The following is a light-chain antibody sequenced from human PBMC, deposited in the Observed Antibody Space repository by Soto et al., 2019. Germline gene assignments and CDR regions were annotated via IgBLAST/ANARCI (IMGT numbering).Light chain of an antibody. V-gene: IGKV3-11*01. CDR3: QQRSNWPLT. CDR1: QSVDNY. Sequence: EIVLTQSPATLSLSPGERATLSCRASQSVDNYLGWYQQKPGQAPRLLIYDASNRATGIPARFSGSGSETDFTLTISSLEPEDFAVYYCQQRSNWPLTFGGGTKVEI. CDR2: DAS. J-gene: IGKJ4*01.